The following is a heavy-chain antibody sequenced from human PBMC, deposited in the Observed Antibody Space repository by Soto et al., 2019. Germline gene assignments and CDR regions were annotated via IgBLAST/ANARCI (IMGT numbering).Heavy chain of an antibody. CDR1: GYSISSGYY. CDR3: EPGRKDFWSGPFDY. J-gene: IGHJ4*02. V-gene: IGHV4-38-2*01. CDR2: IYHSGST. Sequence: PSETLSLTCAVSGYSISSGYYWGWIRQPPGKGLEWIGSIYHSGSTYYNPSLKSRVTISVDTSRNQFSLKLNSVTAADTAVYYCEPGRKDFWSGPFDYWGQGALVTVSS. D-gene: IGHD3-3*01.